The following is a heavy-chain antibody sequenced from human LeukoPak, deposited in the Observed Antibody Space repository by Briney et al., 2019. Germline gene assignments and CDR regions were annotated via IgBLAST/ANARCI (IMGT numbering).Heavy chain of an antibody. J-gene: IGHJ4*02. V-gene: IGHV5-10-1*01. CDR3: ARHAMGGDTAIIG. CDR1: GYRFTNYW. Sequence: GESLRISCKGSGYRFTNYWISWVRQMPGKGLEGMGTIDPSDSYTNYSPSFQGHVTISADKSISTAYLQWSSLKASDTAVYYCARHAMGGDTAIIGWGQGTLVTVSS. D-gene: IGHD5-18*01. CDR2: IDPSDSYT.